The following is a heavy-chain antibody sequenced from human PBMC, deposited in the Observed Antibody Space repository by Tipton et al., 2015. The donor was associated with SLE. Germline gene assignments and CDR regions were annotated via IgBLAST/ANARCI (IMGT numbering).Heavy chain of an antibody. V-gene: IGHV3-11*04. CDR3: ARGDRTTWTFDY. CDR1: GFPFSEYP. CDR2: ISGSGQGV. Sequence: SLRLSCTASGFPFSEYPMSWIRQAPGKGLEWIPYISGSGQGVSYGDSVKGRFTISRDNTKKSLYLQMDSLRAEDTAVYYCARGDRTTWTFDYWGQGTLVTVSS. D-gene: IGHD3-16*01. J-gene: IGHJ4*02.